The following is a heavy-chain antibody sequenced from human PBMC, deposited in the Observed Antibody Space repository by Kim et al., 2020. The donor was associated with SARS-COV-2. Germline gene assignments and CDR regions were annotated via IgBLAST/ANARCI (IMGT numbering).Heavy chain of an antibody. CDR2: INSDGSST. CDR1: GFTFSRSW. J-gene: IGHJ4*02. D-gene: IGHD7-27*01. Sequence: GGSLRLSCAASGFTFSRSWMHWVRQAPGKGLVWVSRINSDGSSTSYADSVKGRFNISRDNAKNTLYLQMNSLRAEDTAVYYCARVGHLGADYWGAQLYYFDYWGQGTLVTVSS. CDR3: ARVGHLGADYWGAQLYYFDY. V-gene: IGHV3-74*01.